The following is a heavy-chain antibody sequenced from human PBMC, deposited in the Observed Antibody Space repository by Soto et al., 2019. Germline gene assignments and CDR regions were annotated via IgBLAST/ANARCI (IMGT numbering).Heavy chain of an antibody. Sequence: GGSLRLSCAASGFTFSSYAMSWVRQAPGKGLEWVSAISGSGGSTYYADSVKGRFTISRDNSKNTLYLQMNSLIAEDTAVYNCAKEQLIPYYYYGMDVWGQGTTVTVSS. J-gene: IGHJ6*02. CDR3: AKEQLIPYYYYGMDV. CDR1: GFTFSSYA. D-gene: IGHD6-13*01. CDR2: ISGSGGST. V-gene: IGHV3-23*01.